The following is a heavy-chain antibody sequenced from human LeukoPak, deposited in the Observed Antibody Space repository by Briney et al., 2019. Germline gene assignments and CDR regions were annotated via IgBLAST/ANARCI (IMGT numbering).Heavy chain of an antibody. CDR1: GFTFSNYA. CDR3: AKVRGSYGHSLDD. J-gene: IGHJ4*02. D-gene: IGHD3-16*01. Sequence: GGSLRLSCAASGFTFSNYAMSWVRQAPGKGLEWVSTISVSSDSTCYADSVKGRFTISRDNSKNTLYLQMNSLRADDTAVYYCAKVRGSYGHSLDDWGQGTLVTVSS. V-gene: IGHV3-23*01. CDR2: ISVSSDST.